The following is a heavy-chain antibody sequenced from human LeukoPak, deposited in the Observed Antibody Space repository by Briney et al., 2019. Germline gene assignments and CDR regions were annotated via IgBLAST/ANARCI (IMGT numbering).Heavy chain of an antibody. J-gene: IGHJ4*02. D-gene: IGHD3-3*01. CDR1: GYTFTSYA. CDR3: ARVGNYDFWSGYKPHFDY. V-gene: IGHV1-3*03. CDR2: INAGNGNT. Sequence: ASVKVSCKASGYTFTSYAMHWVRQAPGQRLEWMGWINAGNGNTKYSQEFQGRVTITRDTSASTAYMELSSLRSEDMAVYYCARVGNYDFWSGYKPHFDYWGRGTLVTVSS.